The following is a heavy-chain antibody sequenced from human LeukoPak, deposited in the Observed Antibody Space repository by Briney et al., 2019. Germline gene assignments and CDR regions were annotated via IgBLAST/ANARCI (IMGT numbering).Heavy chain of an antibody. Sequence: GGSLRLSCAASGFTFSSNWMHWVRQAPGKGLVCVSRINSDGSNKGYADSVKGRFTISRDNAKNSLTLQMNSLRAEDTAVYYCARDLKYYDSSGFDYWGQGTLVTVS. J-gene: IGHJ4*02. CDR2: INSDGSNK. D-gene: IGHD3-22*01. V-gene: IGHV3-74*01. CDR3: ARDLKYYDSSGFDY. CDR1: GFTFSSNW.